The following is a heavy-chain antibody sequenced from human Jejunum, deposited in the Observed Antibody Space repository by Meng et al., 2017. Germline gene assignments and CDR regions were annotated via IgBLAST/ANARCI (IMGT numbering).Heavy chain of an antibody. CDR3: ARSGQTTVTYLD. CDR1: DGSFSSYY. CDR2: INRSGSP. Sequence: QVQLQQWGAGLLNPSETLSPTCAVYDGSFSSYYWSWIRQPLGKGLEWIGEINRSGSPNYNPSLKSRVTMSVDTNHFSLTLTSVTAADTAVYYCARSGQTTVTYLDWGQGTLVTVSS. V-gene: IGHV4-34*01. D-gene: IGHD4-11*01. J-gene: IGHJ4*02.